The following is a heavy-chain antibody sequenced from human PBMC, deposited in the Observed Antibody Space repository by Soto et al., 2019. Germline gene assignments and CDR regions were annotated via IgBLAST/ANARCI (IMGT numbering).Heavy chain of an antibody. V-gene: IGHV4-30-4*01. CDR2: IYYSGNT. J-gene: IGHJ4*02. Sequence: QVQLQESGPGLVKPSQTLSLTCTVSGGSTSSDNYWSWIRQPPGKGLAWIGHIYYSGNTDYNPSLKGRLAKSTDTSKNQFSLKLSSVTAADTAVYFGAREGGESSDGLYYVDSWGQGALVTVSS. CDR3: AREGGESSDGLYYVDS. CDR1: GGSTSSDNY. D-gene: IGHD3-16*01.